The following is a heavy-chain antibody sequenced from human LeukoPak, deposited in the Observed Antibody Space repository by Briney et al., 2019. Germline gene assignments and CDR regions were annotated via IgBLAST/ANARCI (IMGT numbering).Heavy chain of an antibody. V-gene: IGHV3-9*01. J-gene: IGHJ3*02. CDR3: AKSLAQWELLDAFDI. CDR2: ISWNSGSI. CDR1: GFTFDDYA. Sequence: GGSLRLSRAASGFTFDDYAMHWVRQAPGKGLEWVSGISWNSGSIGYADSVKGRFTISRDNAKNSLYLQMNSLRAEDTALYYCAKSLAQWELLDAFDIWGQGTMVTVSS. D-gene: IGHD1-26*01.